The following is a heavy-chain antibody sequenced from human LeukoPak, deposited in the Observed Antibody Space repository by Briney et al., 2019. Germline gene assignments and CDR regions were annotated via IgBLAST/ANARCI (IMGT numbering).Heavy chain of an antibody. Sequence: GGSLRLSCAASGFTFSSYEMNWVRQAPGKGLEWVSYISSSGSTIYYADSVKGRFTISRDNAKNPLYLQMNSLRAEDTAVYYCASFSNYYGMDVWGKGTTVTVSS. J-gene: IGHJ6*04. V-gene: IGHV3-48*03. CDR3: ASFSNYYGMDV. CDR1: GFTFSSYE. CDR2: ISSSGSTI.